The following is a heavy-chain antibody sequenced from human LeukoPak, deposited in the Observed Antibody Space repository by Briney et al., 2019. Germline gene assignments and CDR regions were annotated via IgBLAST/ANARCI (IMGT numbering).Heavy chain of an antibody. CDR2: ISSSSSYI. CDR3: AREGSGYDYNFDY. V-gene: IGHV3-21*01. D-gene: IGHD5-12*01. CDR1: GFTFSSYS. Sequence: GGSLRLSCAASGFTFSSYSMNWVRQAPGKGLEWVSSISSSSSYIYYADSVKGRFTISRDNAKNSPYLQMNSLRAEDTAVYYCAREGSGYDYNFDYWGQGTLVTVSS. J-gene: IGHJ4*02.